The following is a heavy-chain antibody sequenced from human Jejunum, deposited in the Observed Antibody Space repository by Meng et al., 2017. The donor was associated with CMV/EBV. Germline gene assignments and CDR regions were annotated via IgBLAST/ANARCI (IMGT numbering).Heavy chain of an antibody. CDR2: ISGSGHLT. D-gene: IGHD2-21*01. CDR1: GFSFGAYA. Sequence: AFSGFSFGAYAMSWVRQAPGKGLEWVAAISGSGHLTHYADSVKGRFIISKDKSKNTLYLQMNTVTAEDTAIYYCAKERIELWYFDYWGQGTLVTVSS. V-gene: IGHV3-23*01. CDR3: AKERIELWYFDY. J-gene: IGHJ4*02.